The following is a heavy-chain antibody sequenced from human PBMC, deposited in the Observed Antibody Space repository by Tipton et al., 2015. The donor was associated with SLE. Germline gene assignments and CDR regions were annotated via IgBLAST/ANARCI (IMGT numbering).Heavy chain of an antibody. CDR1: GGSFSGYY. CDR3: ARGYSGSYLGLAEYFQH. J-gene: IGHJ1*01. V-gene: IGHV4-34*01. Sequence: TLSLICAVYGGSFSGYYWSWIRQPPGKGLEWIGEINHSGSTNYNPSLKSRVTISVDTSKNQFSLKLSSVTAADTAVYYCARGYSGSYLGLAEYFQHWGQGTLVTVSS. D-gene: IGHD1-26*01. CDR2: INHSGST.